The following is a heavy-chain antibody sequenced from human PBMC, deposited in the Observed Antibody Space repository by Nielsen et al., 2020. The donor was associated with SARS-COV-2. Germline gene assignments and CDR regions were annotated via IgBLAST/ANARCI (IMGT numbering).Heavy chain of an antibody. CDR2: VSDSGTT. CDR1: GGSIGSSY. J-gene: IGHJ3*01. D-gene: IGHD2-21*01. V-gene: IGHV4-59*01. CDR3: AREVAEGFTYSDAIDL. Sequence: SETLSLTCSVFGGSIGSSYWTWIRQPPGKGLEWIGYVSDSGTTNYTPSLKSRVTMSVDTSKNQFFLKLTTVTAADTAIYYCAREVAEGFTYSDAIDLWGQGTLVTVSS.